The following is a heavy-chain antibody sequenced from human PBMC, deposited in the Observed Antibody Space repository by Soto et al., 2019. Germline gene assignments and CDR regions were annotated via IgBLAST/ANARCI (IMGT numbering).Heavy chain of an antibody. D-gene: IGHD6-19*01. CDR2: IIPIFGTA. V-gene: IGHV1-69*06. J-gene: IGHJ6*02. CDR3: VRVSSGFLDYGIDV. Sequence: GASVKVSCKASGGSFNRYCIRRVRHAPGPGLEWMGGIIPIFGTANYAQKFQGRVTITADKSTSTAYMHLSSLRSEDTAVYYCVRVSSGFLDYGIDVWGQGTTVTVSS. CDR1: GGSFNRYC.